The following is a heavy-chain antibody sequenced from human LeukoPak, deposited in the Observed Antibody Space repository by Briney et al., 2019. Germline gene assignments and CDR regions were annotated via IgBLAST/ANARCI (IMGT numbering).Heavy chain of an antibody. J-gene: IGHJ4*02. Sequence: PGGSLRLSCAVSGFTFSSYAMSWVRQAPGKGLEWVSGISSTGDITYYADSVKGRFTISRDNSKNTLYLQMNSLRAEDTAVYYCAKDMDYYDSSNFDYWGQGTLVTVSS. CDR3: AKDMDYYDSSNFDY. CDR2: ISSTGDIT. CDR1: GFTFSSYA. V-gene: IGHV3-23*01. D-gene: IGHD3-22*01.